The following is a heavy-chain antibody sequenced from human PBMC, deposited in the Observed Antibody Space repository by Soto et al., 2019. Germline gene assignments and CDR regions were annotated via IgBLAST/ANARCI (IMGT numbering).Heavy chain of an antibody. D-gene: IGHD6-6*01. CDR3: ANRSSSFTFDY. J-gene: IGHJ4*02. CDR1: GFTFSSYA. CDR2: ISGSDDST. Sequence: EVQLLESGGGLVQPGESLRLSCAASGFTFSSYAMSWVRQAPGQGLEWVSVISGSDDSTYYADSAKGRFTISRDNSKNTLNRQTSSLRAEDTAVSYWANRSSSFTFDYWGQGTLVTVSS. V-gene: IGHV3-23*01.